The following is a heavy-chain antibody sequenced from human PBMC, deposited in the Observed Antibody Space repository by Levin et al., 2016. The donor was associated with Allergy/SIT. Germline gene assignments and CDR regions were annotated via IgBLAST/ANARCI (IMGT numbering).Heavy chain of an antibody. CDR2: INPNSGGT. CDR3: VREILVRRVLGGSRHYYGVDV. J-gene: IGHJ6*02. Sequence: ASVKVSCKASGYIFTDYYMHWVRQAPGQGLEWMGWINPNSGGTKYAQKFQGRVSVTRDTSTSTAYMELSRLRSDDTAVYYCVREILVRRVLGGSRHYYGVDVWGRGTTVSVSS. V-gene: IGHV1-2*02. D-gene: IGHD3-10*01. CDR1: GYIFTDYY.